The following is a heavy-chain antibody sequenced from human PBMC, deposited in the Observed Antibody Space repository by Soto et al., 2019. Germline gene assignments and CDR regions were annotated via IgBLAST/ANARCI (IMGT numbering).Heavy chain of an antibody. CDR3: TRLFCSTTTCDSRFDP. V-gene: IGHV5-10-1*01. J-gene: IGHJ5*02. D-gene: IGHD2-2*01. Sequence: PGESLKISCTGFGYTFTTFWISWVRQMPGKGLEWMGRIDPRDSYVIYSPSFQGHVTISLDKSISTAYLQWGSLKASDTAMYYCTRLFCSTTTCDSRFDPGGKGTLVTAS. CDR1: GYTFTTFW. CDR2: IDPRDSYV.